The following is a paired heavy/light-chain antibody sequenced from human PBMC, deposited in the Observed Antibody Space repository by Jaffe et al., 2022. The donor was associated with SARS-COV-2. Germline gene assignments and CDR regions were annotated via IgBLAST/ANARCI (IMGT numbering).Light chain of an antibody. CDR3: QQYYSTPAA. Sequence: DIVMTQSPDSLAVSLGERATINCKSSQSVLYSPNNKNYLGWYQQKPGQPPKLLIYWASTRESGVPDRFSGSGSGTDFTLTISSLQAEDVAVYYCQQYYSTPAAFGGGTKVEIK. CDR1: QSVLYSPNNKNY. J-gene: IGKJ4*01. V-gene: IGKV4-1*01. CDR2: WAS.
Heavy chain of an antibody. V-gene: IGHV1-2*02. CDR1: GYSFIDYY. CDR3: ARDLFRRDGYTNGHWYFDL. Sequence: QVQLVQSGTDVKKPGASVKVSCRASGYSFIDYYMHWVRQAPGQGLDYMGWINPNSGGTRYAQKFQGRVTMTRDTSTNTAYMELSGLRSDDTAVYYCARDLFRRDGYTNGHWYFDLWGRGTLVTVSS. J-gene: IGHJ2*01. CDR2: INPNSGGT. D-gene: IGHD2-8*01.